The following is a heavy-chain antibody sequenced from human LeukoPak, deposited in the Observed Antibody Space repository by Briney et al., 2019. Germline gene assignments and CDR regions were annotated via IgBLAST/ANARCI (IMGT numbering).Heavy chain of an antibody. J-gene: IGHJ4*02. Sequence: SETLSLTCAVSGGSISSGWWWSWVRQSPGKGLEWIAEIHHSGTTHYNPSLKSRLSISVDKSNNQFSLRLTSMAAADTAIYYCARNGDYSMDYWGQGTLVTVSS. V-gene: IGHV4-4*02. CDR1: GGSISSGWW. CDR3: ARNGDYSMDY. CDR2: IHHSGTT. D-gene: IGHD2-15*01.